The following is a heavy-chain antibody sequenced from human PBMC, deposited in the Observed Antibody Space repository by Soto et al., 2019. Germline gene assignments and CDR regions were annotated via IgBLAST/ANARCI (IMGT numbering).Heavy chain of an antibody. Sequence: SETLSLTCTVSGGSISRSTYYWGWIRQPPGKGLEWIGSIYYSGSTYYRPSLKSRVTISVDTSKNQFSLKLSSVTAPDTAVYYCARQVPAAIRLGWFDPWGQGTLVTVSS. J-gene: IGHJ5*02. V-gene: IGHV4-39*01. CDR2: IYYSGST. CDR1: GGSISRSTYY. D-gene: IGHD2-2*02. CDR3: ARQVPAAIRLGWFDP.